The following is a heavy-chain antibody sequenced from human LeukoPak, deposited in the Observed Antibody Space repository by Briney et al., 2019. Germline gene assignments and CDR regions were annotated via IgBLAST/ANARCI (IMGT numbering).Heavy chain of an antibody. D-gene: IGHD6-19*01. J-gene: IGHJ4*02. CDR1: GGSISGGSISGYH. CDR2: MHYSGTT. CDR3: ARSVAVATFDY. V-gene: IGHV4-61*08. Sequence: PSETLSLTCSVSGGSISGGSISGYHWSWIRQPPGKGLELIAYMHYSGTTHYNPSLKSRVSISVDTSRKQISLELTSVTAADTAVYYCARSVAVATFDYWGQGTLVTVSS.